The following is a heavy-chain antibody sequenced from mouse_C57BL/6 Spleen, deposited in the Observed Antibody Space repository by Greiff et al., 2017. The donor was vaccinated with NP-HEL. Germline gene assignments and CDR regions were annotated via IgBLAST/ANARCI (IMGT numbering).Heavy chain of an antibody. Sequence: EVKLQESGPGLVKPSQSLSLTCSVTGYSITSGYYWNWIRQFPGNKLAWMGYISYDGSNNYNPSLKNRISITRDTSKNQFFLKLNSVTTEDTATYYCARDYWGQGTLVTVSA. J-gene: IGHJ3*01. CDR2: ISYDGSN. V-gene: IGHV3-6*01. CDR1: GYSITSGYY. CDR3: ARDY.